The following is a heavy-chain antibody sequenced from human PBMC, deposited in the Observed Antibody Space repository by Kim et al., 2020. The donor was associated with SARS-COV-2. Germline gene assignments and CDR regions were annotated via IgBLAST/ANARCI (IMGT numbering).Heavy chain of an antibody. CDR2: VPYSGRT. J-gene: IGHJ6*02. CDR3: AGVTQHGYGFSAMDV. Sequence: SETLSLTCTVSGGPISNYFWNWIRQPPGKGLEWIGYVPYSGRTHYNPSSKSRVTISLDMSNKQFSLNLSSATAADTAVYYCAGVTQHGYGFSAMDVWGQG. D-gene: IGHD5-18*01. V-gene: IGHV4-59*13. CDR1: GGPISNYF.